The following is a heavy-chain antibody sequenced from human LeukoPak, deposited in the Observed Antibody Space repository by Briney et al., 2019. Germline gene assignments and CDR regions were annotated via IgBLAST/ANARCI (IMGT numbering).Heavy chain of an antibody. CDR2: INHSGST. V-gene: IGHV4-38-2*02. Sequence: SETLSLTCSVSGYSISSGYYWGWIRQPPGKGLEWIGEINHSGSTNYNPSLKSRVTISVDTSKNQFSLKLSSVTAADTAVYYCARLGTGYYYYMDVWGKGTTVTISS. CDR3: ARLGTGYYYYMDV. CDR1: GYSISSGYY. J-gene: IGHJ6*03. D-gene: IGHD1-1*01.